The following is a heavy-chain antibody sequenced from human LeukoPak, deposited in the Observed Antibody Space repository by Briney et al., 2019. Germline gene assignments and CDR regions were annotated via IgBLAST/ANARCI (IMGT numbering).Heavy chain of an antibody. J-gene: IGHJ4*02. CDR1: GFTFDDYA. Sequence: GGSLRLSCAVSGFTFDDYAMHWVRQVPGKGLEWVSGINWNSDSIGYADSVKGRFTTSRDNAKNSLYLQMNSLRAEDTAFYYCAINGGGDSGYGIFDYWGQGTLVTVSS. D-gene: IGHD5-12*01. CDR2: INWNSDSI. CDR3: AINGGGDSGYGIFDY. V-gene: IGHV3-9*01.